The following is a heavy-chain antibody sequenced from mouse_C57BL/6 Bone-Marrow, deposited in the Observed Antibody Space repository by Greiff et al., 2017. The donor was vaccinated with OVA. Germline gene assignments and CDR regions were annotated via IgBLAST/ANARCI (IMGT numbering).Heavy chain of an antibody. Sequence: EVQLQQSGAELVRPGASVKLSCTASGFNIKDDYMHWVKQRPEQGLEWIGWIDPENGDTEYASKFQGKATITADTSSNTAYLQLSSLTSEDTAVYYCTRESSGHRAYWGQGTLVTVSA. V-gene: IGHV14-4*01. CDR1: GFNIKDDY. J-gene: IGHJ3*01. CDR3: TRESSGHRAY. CDR2: IDPENGDT. D-gene: IGHD3-2*02.